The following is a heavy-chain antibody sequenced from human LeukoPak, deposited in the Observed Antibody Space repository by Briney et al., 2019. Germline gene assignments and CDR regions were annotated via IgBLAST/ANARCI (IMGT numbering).Heavy chain of an antibody. CDR2: MNPNSGNT. D-gene: IGHD5-24*01. Sequence: EWMVWMNPNSGNTAYAQKFQGRVTITRNTSISTAYMELSSLRSEDTAVYYCARVERDGYKPWGQGTLVTVSS. J-gene: IGHJ4*02. V-gene: IGHV1-8*03. CDR3: ARVERDGYKP.